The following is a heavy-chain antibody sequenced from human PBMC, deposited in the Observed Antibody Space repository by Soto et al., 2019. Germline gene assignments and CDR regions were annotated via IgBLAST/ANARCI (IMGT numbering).Heavy chain of an antibody. CDR1: GFTFNAFA. CDR2: MSFDGLNK. D-gene: IGHD1-1*01. J-gene: IGHJ6*01. V-gene: IGHV3-30*03. CDR3: ARGDNDRAKLRYKYNMDV. Sequence: QVELVESGGGVVQPGRSLRLSCTASGFTFNAFAMHWVRQAPGKGLEWVAVMSFDGLNKYYPDSVKGRFVISRANSNNPVWLEMSSVRPENTAFYYGARGDNDRAKLRYKYNMDVWGEGTTVVVST.